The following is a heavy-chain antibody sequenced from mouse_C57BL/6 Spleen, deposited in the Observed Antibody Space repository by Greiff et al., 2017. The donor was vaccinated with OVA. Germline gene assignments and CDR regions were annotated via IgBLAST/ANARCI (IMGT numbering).Heavy chain of an antibody. V-gene: IGHV6-6*01. CDR2: IRNKANNHAT. D-gene: IGHD1-1*01. Sequence: EVMLVESGGGLVQPGGSMKLSCAASGFTFSDTWMDWVRQSPEKGLEWVAEIRNKANNHATYYAESVKGRFTISRDDSKSSVYLQMNSLRAEDTGIYYCTRGHYYGSGDFDYWGQGTTLTVSS. CDR1: GFTFSDTW. CDR3: TRGHYYGSGDFDY. J-gene: IGHJ2*01.